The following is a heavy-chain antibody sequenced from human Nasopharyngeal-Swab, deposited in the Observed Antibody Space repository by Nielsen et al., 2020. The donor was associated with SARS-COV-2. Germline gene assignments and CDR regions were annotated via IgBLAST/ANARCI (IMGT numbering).Heavy chain of an antibody. CDR2: ISYDGSNK. Sequence: VRQMPGKGLEWVAVISYDGSNKYYADSVKGRFTISRDNSKNTLYLQMNSLRAEGTAVYYCAKDKKARGDSSSWTTDYWGQGTLVTVSS. D-gene: IGHD6-13*01. CDR3: AKDKKARGDSSSWTTDY. V-gene: IGHV3-30*18. J-gene: IGHJ4*02.